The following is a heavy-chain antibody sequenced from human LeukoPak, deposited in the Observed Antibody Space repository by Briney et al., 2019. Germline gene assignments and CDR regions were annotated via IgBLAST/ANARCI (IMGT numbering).Heavy chain of an antibody. V-gene: IGHV3-7*01. CDR1: GFTFSSYW. J-gene: IGHJ6*02. Sequence: GGSLRLSCAASGFTFSSYWMSWVRQAPGKGLEWVANIKQDGSEKYYVDSVKGRFTISRDNAKNSLYLQMNSLRAEDTAVYYCAREHCGNWNGDCYYGMDVWGQGTTVTVSS. D-gene: IGHD1-20*01. CDR2: IKQDGSEK. CDR3: AREHCGNWNGDCYYGMDV.